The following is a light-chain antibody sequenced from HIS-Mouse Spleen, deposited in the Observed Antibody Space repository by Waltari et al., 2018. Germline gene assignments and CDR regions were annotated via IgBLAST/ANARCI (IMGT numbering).Light chain of an antibody. Sequence: AIRMTQSPSSLSASTGDRVTITCRASQGISSYLAWYQQKPGKAPKLLIYAASTLQSGLPSRLIGSGSGTDFTLTISCLQSEEFATDYCQQYYTYPYTFGQGTQLEIK. V-gene: IGKV1-8*01. CDR2: AAS. CDR1: QGISSY. CDR3: QQYYTYPYT. J-gene: IGKJ2*01.